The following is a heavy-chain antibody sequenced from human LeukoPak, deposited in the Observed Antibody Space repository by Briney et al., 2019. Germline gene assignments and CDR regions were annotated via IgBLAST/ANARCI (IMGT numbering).Heavy chain of an antibody. V-gene: IGHV3-21*01. D-gene: IGHD5-18*01. CDR1: GLTFSSSY. J-gene: IGHJ4*02. CDR2: ISSSSSYI. CDR3: ARVGGIQLWEYFDY. Sequence: GGSLRLSCAASGLTFSSSYLTWVRQAPGKGLEWVSSISSSSSYIYYADSVKGRFTISRDNAKNSLYLQMNSLRAEDTAVYYCARVGGIQLWEYFDYWGQGTLVTVSS.